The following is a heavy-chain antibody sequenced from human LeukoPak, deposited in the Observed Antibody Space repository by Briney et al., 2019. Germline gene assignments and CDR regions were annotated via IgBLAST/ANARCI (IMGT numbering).Heavy chain of an antibody. CDR3: ARISTLNSGSYYGGYRFDY. D-gene: IGHD1-26*01. Sequence: SETLSLTCTVSGYSISSGYYRGWIRQPPGKGLEWIGSIYYSGSTYYNPSLKSRVTISVDTSKNQFSLKLSSVTAADTAVYYCARISTLNSGSYYGGYRFDYWGQGTLVTVSS. CDR1: GYSISSGYY. V-gene: IGHV4-38-2*02. CDR2: IYYSGST. J-gene: IGHJ4*02.